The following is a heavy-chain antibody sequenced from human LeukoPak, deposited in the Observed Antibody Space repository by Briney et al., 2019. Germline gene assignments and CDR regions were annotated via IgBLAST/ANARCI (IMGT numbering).Heavy chain of an antibody. CDR3: AKEYTYYDFWSGYYPFDY. Sequence: PGGSLRLSCAAFGFTFSSYAMSWVRQAPGKGLEWVSAISGSGGSTYYADSVKGRFTISRDNSKNTLYLQMNSLRAEDTAVYYCAKEYTYYDFWSGYYPFDYWGQGTLVTVSS. CDR1: GFTFSSYA. V-gene: IGHV3-23*01. J-gene: IGHJ4*02. CDR2: ISGSGGST. D-gene: IGHD3-3*01.